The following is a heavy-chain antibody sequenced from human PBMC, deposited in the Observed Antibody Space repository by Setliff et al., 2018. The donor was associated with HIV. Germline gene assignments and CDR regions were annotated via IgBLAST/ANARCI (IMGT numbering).Heavy chain of an antibody. D-gene: IGHD3-10*01. Sequence: SETLSLTCTLSGGSLGDYHWSWIRQPAGRGLEWIGRIFRSGTTDYKFSLKSRVTISIDTSRNQFSLRLTSVTAEDTAVYYCARDRHYSGLGSYGPWGPGTLVTVSS. J-gene: IGHJ5*02. CDR2: IFRSGTT. CDR1: GGSLGDYH. V-gene: IGHV4-4*07. CDR3: ARDRHYSGLGSYGP.